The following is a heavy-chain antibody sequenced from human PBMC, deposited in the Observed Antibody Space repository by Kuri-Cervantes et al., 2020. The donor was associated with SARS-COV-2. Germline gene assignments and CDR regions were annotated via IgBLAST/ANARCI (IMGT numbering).Heavy chain of an antibody. CDR3: ASQPPSVRYYYYGMDV. Sequence: GGSLRLSCAASGFTFSSYSMNWVRQAPGKGLEWVSYISSSSSTIYYADPVKGRFTISRDNAKNSLYLQMNSLRDEDTAVYYCASQPPSVRYYYYGMDVWGQGTTVTVSS. CDR1: GFTFSSYS. V-gene: IGHV3-48*02. D-gene: IGHD3-10*01. J-gene: IGHJ6*02. CDR2: ISSSSSTI.